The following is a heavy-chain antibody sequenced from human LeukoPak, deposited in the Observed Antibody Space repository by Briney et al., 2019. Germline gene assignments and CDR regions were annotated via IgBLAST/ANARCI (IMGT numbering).Heavy chain of an antibody. Sequence: ASVKVSCKASGGTFSSYAISWVRQAPGQGLEWMGGIIPIFGTANYAQKFQGRVTITADESTSTAYMELSSLRSEDTAVYYCARGPPHSGYDLDYWGQGTLVTVSS. J-gene: IGHJ4*02. CDR1: GGTFSSYA. CDR3: ARGPPHSGYDLDY. CDR2: IIPIFGTA. V-gene: IGHV1-69*01. D-gene: IGHD5-12*01.